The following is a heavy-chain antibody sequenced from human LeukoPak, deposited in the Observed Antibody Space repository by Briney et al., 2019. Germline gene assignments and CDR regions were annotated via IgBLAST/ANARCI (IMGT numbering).Heavy chain of an antibody. D-gene: IGHD3-10*01. CDR3: ARDAGSGSGSYWDYYYYYGMDV. Sequence: PGGSLRLSCAASGFTFSSYGMHWVRQAPGKGLEWVAVIWYDGSNKYYADSVKGRFTISRDNSKNTLYLQMNSLRAEDTAVYYCARDAGSGSGSYWDYYYYYGMDVWGQGTTVTVSS. J-gene: IGHJ6*02. CDR2: IWYDGSNK. V-gene: IGHV3-33*01. CDR1: GFTFSSYG.